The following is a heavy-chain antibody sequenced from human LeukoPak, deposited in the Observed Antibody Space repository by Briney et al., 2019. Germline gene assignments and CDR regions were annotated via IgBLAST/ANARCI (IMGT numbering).Heavy chain of an antibody. J-gene: IGHJ4*02. D-gene: IGHD3-10*01. V-gene: IGHV4-39*01. CDR2: IYYSGST. CDR3: ARLDDGSGSGGLAYFDY. CDR1: GGSISSSGYY. Sequence: PSETLSLTCTVSGGSISSSGYYWGWIRQPPGKGLEWIGSIYYSGSTYYNPSLKSRVTISADTSKNQFSLKLTSVTAADTAVFYCARLDDGSGSGGLAYFDYWGQGTLVTVSS.